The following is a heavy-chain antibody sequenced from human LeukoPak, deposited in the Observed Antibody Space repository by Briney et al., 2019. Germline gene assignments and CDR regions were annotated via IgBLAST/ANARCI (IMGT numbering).Heavy chain of an antibody. J-gene: IGHJ4*02. CDR3: AREVGPIDY. CDR2: ISSSSSTI. D-gene: IGHD1-26*01. V-gene: IGHV3-48*01. Sequence: PGGSLRLSCAASGFTFNSYSMNWVRQAPGKGLEWVSYISSSSSTIYYADSVKGRFTISRDNAKNSLYLQMNSLRAEDTAVYYCAREVGPIDYWGQGTLVTVSS. CDR1: GFTFNSYS.